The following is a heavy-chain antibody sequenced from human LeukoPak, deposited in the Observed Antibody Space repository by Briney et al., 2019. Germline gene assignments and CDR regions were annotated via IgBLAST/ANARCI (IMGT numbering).Heavy chain of an antibody. CDR2: IYHSEGT. CDR1: GGSISSSY. D-gene: IGHD4-23*01. J-gene: IGHJ4*02. CDR3: ARQAGGTSGPFDY. Sequence: PSETLSLTCTVSGGSISSSYCSWIRQPPGKGLEWIGYIYHSEGTNYNPSLKSRVTISVDTSKNQFSLKLSSVTAADTAVYYCARQAGGTSGPFDYWGQGTLVTVSS. V-gene: IGHV4-59*08.